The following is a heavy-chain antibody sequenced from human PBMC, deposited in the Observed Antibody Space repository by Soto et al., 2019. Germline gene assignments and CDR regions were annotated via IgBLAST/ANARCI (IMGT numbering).Heavy chain of an antibody. D-gene: IGHD1-7*01. V-gene: IGHV3-23*01. CDR2: ISGSVGTT. CDR3: AKERTINLVPRY. CDR1: GFMFSSFA. J-gene: IGHJ4*02. Sequence: EVQLLESGGGLVQPGGSLRLSCAASGFMFSSFAMSWIRQAPGKGLGGVRSISGSVGTTYYAVSVKGRFTISRDNSKRTLYLQMNSLRAEDTAIYYCAKERTINLVPRYWGQGTLVTVSS.